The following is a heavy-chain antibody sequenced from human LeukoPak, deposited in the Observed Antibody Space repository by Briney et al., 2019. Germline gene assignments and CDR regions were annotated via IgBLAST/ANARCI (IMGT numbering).Heavy chain of an antibody. J-gene: IGHJ4*02. CDR3: ARRALHAGGYRGYHFDY. D-gene: IGHD5-12*01. V-gene: IGHV3-64*01. CDR2: ISYNGGSI. CDR1: GFTFSAFS. Sequence: GGSLRLPCATAGFTFSAFSMYWVRQAPGKGLEYVAGISYNGGSIEYSNSVKGRFTISRDESKNTLSLQMGSLRAGDMAVYYCARRALHAGGYRGYHFDYWGQGTLVTVSS.